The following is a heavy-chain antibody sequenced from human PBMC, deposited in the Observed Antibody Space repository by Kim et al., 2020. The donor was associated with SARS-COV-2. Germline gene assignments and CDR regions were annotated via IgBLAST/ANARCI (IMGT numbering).Heavy chain of an antibody. Sequence: SQTLSLTCAISGDDVSSNSAAWNWIRQSPSRGLEWLGRTYYRSKWCYDYALTVKSRITINADTSKNQISLQLNSVTPEDTAIYYCARGLLRGKYGLDVWGQGTTVTVS. CDR3: ARGLLRGKYGLDV. J-gene: IGHJ6*02. V-gene: IGHV6-1*01. CDR1: GDDVSSNSAA. CDR2: TYYRSKWCY. D-gene: IGHD3-10*01.